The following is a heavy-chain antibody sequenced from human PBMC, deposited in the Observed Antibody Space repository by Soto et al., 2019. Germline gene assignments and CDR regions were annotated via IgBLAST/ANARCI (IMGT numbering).Heavy chain of an antibody. D-gene: IGHD2-15*01. CDR3: ARGGGPYVWFNEF. V-gene: IGHV1-69*13. CDR2: IIPVFGTA. Sequence: SVKVSCKDSGGLFSSFDISWVRQAPGQGLEWMGGIIPVFGTAYYPQKFQDRVTITADESTNTAYMELSSLRSEDTGIYYCARGGGPYVWFNEFWGQGSLVTVSS. J-gene: IGHJ4*02. CDR1: GGLFSSFD.